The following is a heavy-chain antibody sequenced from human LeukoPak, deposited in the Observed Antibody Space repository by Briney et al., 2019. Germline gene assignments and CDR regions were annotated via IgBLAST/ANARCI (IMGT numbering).Heavy chain of an antibody. V-gene: IGHV1-24*01. D-gene: IGHD6-13*01. CDR2: FDPEDGET. J-gene: IGHJ4*02. CDR1: GYTLTELS. CDR3: ATGTYSSSWYANDY. Sequence: ASVKVFCKVSGYTLTELSMHWVRQAPGKGLEWMGGFDPEDGETIYAQKFQGRVTMTEDTSTDTAYMELSSLRSEDTAVYYCATGTYSSSWYANDYWGQGTLVTVSS.